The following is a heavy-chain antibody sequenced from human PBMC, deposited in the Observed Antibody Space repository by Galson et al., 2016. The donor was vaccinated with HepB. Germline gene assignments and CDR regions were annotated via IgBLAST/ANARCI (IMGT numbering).Heavy chain of an antibody. CDR3: ESWQVTYTIFDY. CDR2: ISGYSDNT. J-gene: IGHJ4*02. Sequence: SVKVSCKASDYTFSGYGISWVQQAPGQGLEWMGWISGYSDNTNYAQKLQGRVTRTTDTSTSTAYMELSSLRSDDTAVYYGESWQVTYTIFDYWGKGTLVTVAS. D-gene: IGHD3-16*01. CDR1: DYTFSGYG. V-gene: IGHV1-18*04.